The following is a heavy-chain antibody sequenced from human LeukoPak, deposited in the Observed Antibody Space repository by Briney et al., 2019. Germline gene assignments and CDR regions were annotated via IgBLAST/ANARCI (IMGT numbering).Heavy chain of an antibody. CDR3: ARGRDYDSSVYLNWFDP. CDR2: INHSGST. Sequence: PSETLTLTCAVYGGSFSGYYWRWIRQPPGKGLEWIGEINHSGSTNYNPSLKSRVTISVDTSKNQFSLKLSSVTAADTAVYYCARGRDYDSSVYLNWFDPWGQGTLVTVSS. V-gene: IGHV4-34*01. J-gene: IGHJ5*02. D-gene: IGHD3-22*01. CDR1: GGSFSGYY.